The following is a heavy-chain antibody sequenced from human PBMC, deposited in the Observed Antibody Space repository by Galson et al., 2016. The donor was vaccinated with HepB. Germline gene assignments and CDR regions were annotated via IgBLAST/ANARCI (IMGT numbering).Heavy chain of an antibody. J-gene: IGHJ4*02. CDR3: AKYQGHPMTSYSFDY. CDR2: IFGGGAGT. V-gene: IGHV3-23*01. D-gene: IGHD2-2*01. CDR1: GFIFSDYA. Sequence: SLRLSCAASGFIFSDYAMGWVRQTPKGLEWVSLIFGGGAGTYYTDSVKGRFTISRDNSKNMLYLQMHSLRAEDTALYYCAKYQGHPMTSYSFDYWGQGTLVTVSS.